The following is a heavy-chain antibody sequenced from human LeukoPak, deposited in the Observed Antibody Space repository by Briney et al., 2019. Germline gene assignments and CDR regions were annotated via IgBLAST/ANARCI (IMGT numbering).Heavy chain of an antibody. CDR3: ARSKDILTGYCFDY. Sequence: SETLSLTCTVSGGSISSYYWSWIRQPPGKGLEWIGYIYYSGSTNYNPSLKSRVTISVDTSKKQFSLKLSSVTAADTAVYYCARSKDILTGYCFDYWGQGTLVTVSS. CDR1: GGSISSYY. J-gene: IGHJ4*02. D-gene: IGHD3-9*01. CDR2: IYYSGST. V-gene: IGHV4-59*01.